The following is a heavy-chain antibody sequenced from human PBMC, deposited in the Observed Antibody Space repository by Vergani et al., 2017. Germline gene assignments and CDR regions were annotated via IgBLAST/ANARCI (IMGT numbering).Heavy chain of an antibody. CDR3: ARVQRGVTPDY. J-gene: IGHJ4*02. V-gene: IGHV4-61*02. CDR2: IYTSGST. CDR1: GGSISSGSYY. D-gene: IGHD3-10*01. Sequence: QVQLQESGPGLVKPSQTLSLTCTVSGGSISSGSYYWSWIRQPAGKGLEWFGRIYTSGSTNYNPSLKSRVTISVDTSKNQFSLKLSSVTAADTAVYYCARVQRGVTPDYWGQGTLVTVSS.